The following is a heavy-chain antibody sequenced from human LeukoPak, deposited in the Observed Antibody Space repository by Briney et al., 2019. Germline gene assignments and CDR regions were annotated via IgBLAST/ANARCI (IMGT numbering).Heavy chain of an antibody. J-gene: IGHJ6*03. CDR1: GFTVSSDY. Sequence: GGSLRLSCAAPGFTVSSDYMSWVRQAPGKGLEWVSVIYSGGSTYYADSVKGRFTISRDNSKNTLYLQMNSLRAEDTAVYYCAREATVDYYYYYMDVWGKGTTVTVSS. CDR2: IYSGGST. D-gene: IGHD4-17*01. CDR3: AREATVDYYYYYMDV. V-gene: IGHV3-53*01.